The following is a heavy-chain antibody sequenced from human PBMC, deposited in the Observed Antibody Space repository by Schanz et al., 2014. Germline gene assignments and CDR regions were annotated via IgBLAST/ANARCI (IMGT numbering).Heavy chain of an antibody. V-gene: IGHV3-48*01. CDR3: ASGVHVSSLQKGLQF. D-gene: IGHD3-10*01. CDR2: ISSGSSYA. CDR1: GFTFSKYW. J-gene: IGHJ1*01. Sequence: EVQLLESGGGLVQPGGSLRLSCAASGFTFSKYWMSWVRQAPGKGLEWVSDISSGSSYANYADSVKGRVTISRDNAKNSVSLQMRRLRVEDTAVYYCASGVHVSSLQKGLQFWGRGTLVIVSS.